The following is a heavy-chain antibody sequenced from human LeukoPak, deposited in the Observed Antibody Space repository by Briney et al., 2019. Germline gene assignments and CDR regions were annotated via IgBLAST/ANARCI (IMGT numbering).Heavy chain of an antibody. CDR1: GFTFSSYG. D-gene: IGHD5-18*01. J-gene: IGHJ4*02. V-gene: IGHV3-30*18. CDR2: ISYDGSNK. CDR3: AKGAFPTAMLTPYFDY. Sequence: GRSLRLSCAASGFTFSSYGMHWVRQAPGKGLEWVAVISYDGSNKYYADSVKGRFTISRDNSKITLFLQMNSLRAEDTAVYYCAKGAFPTAMLTPYFDYWGQGTLVTVSS.